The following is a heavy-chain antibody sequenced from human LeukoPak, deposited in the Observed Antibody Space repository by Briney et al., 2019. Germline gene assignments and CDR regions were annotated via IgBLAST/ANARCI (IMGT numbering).Heavy chain of an antibody. J-gene: IGHJ5*02. V-gene: IGHV5-51*01. CDR3: ARRTVGATSDNWFDP. D-gene: IGHD1-26*01. Sequence: GESLKISCKGSGYSFTSYWIGWVRQMPGKGLEWMGIIYPGDSDTRYSPSFQGQVTIPADKSISTAYLQWSSLKASDTAMYYCARRTVGATSDNWFDPWGQGTLVTVSS. CDR1: GYSFTSYW. CDR2: IYPGDSDT.